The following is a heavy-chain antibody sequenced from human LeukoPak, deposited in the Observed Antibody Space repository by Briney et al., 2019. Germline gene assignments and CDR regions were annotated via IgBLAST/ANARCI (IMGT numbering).Heavy chain of an antibody. J-gene: IGHJ6*04. D-gene: IGHD3-10*01. CDR2: IYTSGST. V-gene: IGHV4-61*02. CDR3: AREGLWFGEFPA. CDR1: GVSISSGSYY. Sequence: PSETLSLTCTVSGVSISSGSYYWSWLRQPAGKGLEWIGRIYTSGSTNYNPSLKSRVTISVDTSKNQFSLKLSSVTAADTAVYYCAREGLWFGEFPAWGKGTTVTISS.